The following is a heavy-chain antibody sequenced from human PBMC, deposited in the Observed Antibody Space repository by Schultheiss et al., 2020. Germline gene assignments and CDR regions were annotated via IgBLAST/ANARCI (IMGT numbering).Heavy chain of an antibody. V-gene: IGHV3-64D*06. Sequence: GGSLRLSCSASGFTFSSYAMHWVRQAPGKGLEYVSAISSNGGSTYYADSVKGRFTISRDNSKNTLYLQMSSLRAEDTAVYYCVREMSGAGGYFDYWGQGTLVTVYS. CDR2: ISSNGGST. CDR1: GFTFSSYA. CDR3: VREMSGAGGYFDY. J-gene: IGHJ4*02. D-gene: IGHD3-10*01.